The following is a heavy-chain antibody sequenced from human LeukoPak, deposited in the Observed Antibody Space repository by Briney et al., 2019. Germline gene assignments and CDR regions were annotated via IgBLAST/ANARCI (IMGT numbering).Heavy chain of an antibody. D-gene: IGHD2-2*03. CDR1: GFAFSSYA. J-gene: IGHJ5*02. V-gene: IGHV3-21*01. Sequence: GGSLRLSCAASGFAFSSYAMNWVRQAPGKGLEWVSSITSTSSYIYYADSVKGRFTISRDNAKNSLYLQMNSLRAEDTAVYYCARDDGGYCSSTSCYLGWFDPWGQGTLVTVSS. CDR3: ARDDGGYCSSTSCYLGWFDP. CDR2: ITSTSSYI.